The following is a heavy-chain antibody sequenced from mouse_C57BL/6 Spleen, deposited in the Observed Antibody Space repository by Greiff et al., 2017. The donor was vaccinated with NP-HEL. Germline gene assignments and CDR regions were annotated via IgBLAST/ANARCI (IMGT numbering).Heavy chain of an antibody. CDR3: ARKEAGNYFDY. V-gene: IGHV1-82*01. Sequence: VQLQQSGPELVKPGASVKISCKASGYAFSSSWMNWVKQRPGKGLEWIGRIYPGDGDTNYNGKFKGKATLTADKSSSTAYMQLSSLTSEDSAVYFSARKEAGNYFDYWGQGTTLTVSS. CDR2: IYPGDGDT. J-gene: IGHJ2*01. CDR1: GYAFSSSW.